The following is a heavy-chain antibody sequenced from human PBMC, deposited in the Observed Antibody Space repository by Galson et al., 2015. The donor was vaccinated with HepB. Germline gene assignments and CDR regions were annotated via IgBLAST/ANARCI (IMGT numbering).Heavy chain of an antibody. V-gene: IGHV2-70*04. J-gene: IGHJ3*02. Sequence: PALVKPTQTLTLTCTFSGFSLSTRAMRVSWLRQPPGKALEWLAHIDWDDDKFYSTSLKTRLTISKDTSKNQVVLTMTNMDPVDTATYYCARHSGSDGDDAFDIWGQGTMVTVSS. CDR2: IDWDDDK. CDR3: ARHSGSDGDDAFDI. D-gene: IGHD1-26*01. CDR1: GFSLSTRAMR.